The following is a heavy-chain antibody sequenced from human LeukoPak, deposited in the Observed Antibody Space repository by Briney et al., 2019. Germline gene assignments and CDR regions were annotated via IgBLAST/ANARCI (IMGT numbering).Heavy chain of an antibody. CDR3: ARAFGSSGYFSY. CDR1: GGTFSSYA. J-gene: IGHJ4*02. Sequence: ASVKVSCKASGGTFSSYAISWVRQAPGQGLEWMGWISAYNGNTNYAQKLQGRVTMTTDTSTSTAYMELRSLRSDDTAVYYCARAFGSSGYFSYWGQGTLVTVSS. V-gene: IGHV1-18*01. CDR2: ISAYNGNT. D-gene: IGHD3-22*01.